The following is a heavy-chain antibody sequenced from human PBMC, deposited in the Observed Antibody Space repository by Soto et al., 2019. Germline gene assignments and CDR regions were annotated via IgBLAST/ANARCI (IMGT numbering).Heavy chain of an antibody. CDR1: GGTFSSYS. D-gene: IGHD1-26*01. Sequence: QVQLVQSGAEVKKPGSSVKVSCKAFGGTFSSYSINWVRQAPGQGLEWMGRIIPVLGATNHAQKFQGRVTITADKSTSTAYIELSSLRYEDTAVYYCTKEVETVLVGGVTPFYYYAMDVWGQGTTVTVSS. CDR3: TKEVETVLVGGVTPFYYYAMDV. CDR2: IIPVLGAT. V-gene: IGHV1-69*08. J-gene: IGHJ6*02.